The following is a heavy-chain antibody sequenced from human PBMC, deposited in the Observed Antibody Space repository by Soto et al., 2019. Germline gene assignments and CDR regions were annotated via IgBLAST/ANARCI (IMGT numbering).Heavy chain of an antibody. Sequence: ASVKVSCKASGYTFTSYYMHWVRQAPGQGLEWMGIINPSGGSTSYAQKFQGRVTMTRDTSTSTVYMELSSLRSEDTAVYYCARALKLVDSSSFFGAFDIWGQGTMVTVSS. CDR1: GYTFTSYY. J-gene: IGHJ3*02. CDR3: ARALKLVDSSSFFGAFDI. CDR2: INPSGGST. D-gene: IGHD6-6*01. V-gene: IGHV1-46*01.